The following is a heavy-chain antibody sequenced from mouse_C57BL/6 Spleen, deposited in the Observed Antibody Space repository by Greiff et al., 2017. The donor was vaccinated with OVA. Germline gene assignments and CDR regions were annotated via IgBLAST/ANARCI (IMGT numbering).Heavy chain of an antibody. Sequence: QVQLQQPGAELVKPGASVKLSCKASGYTFTSYWMQWVKQRPGQGLEWIGEIDPSDSYTNYNQKFKGKATLTVDTSSSTAYMQLSSLTSEDSAVYYCAFLHYGRGGYWGQGTTLTVSS. CDR1: GYTFTSYW. CDR2: IDPSDSYT. J-gene: IGHJ2*01. D-gene: IGHD1-1*01. V-gene: IGHV1-50*01. CDR3: AFLHYGRGGY.